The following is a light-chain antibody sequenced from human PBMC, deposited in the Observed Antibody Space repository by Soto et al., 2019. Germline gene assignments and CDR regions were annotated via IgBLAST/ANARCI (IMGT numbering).Light chain of an antibody. Sequence: DIQMTQSPSSLSASVGDRVTITCRASQGISNYLAWYQQKPGKVPKLLIYAASTLQSGVPSRFSGSGSGTDFTLTISSLQPEDVATYYYQKYNSASYTFGQGTMMEIK. CDR1: QGISNY. CDR2: AAS. CDR3: QKYNSASYT. V-gene: IGKV1-27*01. J-gene: IGKJ2*01.